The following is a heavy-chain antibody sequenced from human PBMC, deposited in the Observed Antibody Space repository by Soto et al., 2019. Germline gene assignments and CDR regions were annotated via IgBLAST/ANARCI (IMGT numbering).Heavy chain of an antibody. V-gene: IGHV1-18*01. Sequence: QVQLVQSGGEVKKPGASVKVSCKASGYTFISYGISWVRQAPGQGLEWMGWISAYNGNTNYAQKLQGRVTMTTDISTTTAYMELRSLRSDDTAGYCGAREDGSGSYYRDWGQGTLVTVSS. J-gene: IGHJ4*02. CDR2: ISAYNGNT. CDR3: AREDGSGSYYRD. D-gene: IGHD3-10*01. CDR1: GYTFISYG.